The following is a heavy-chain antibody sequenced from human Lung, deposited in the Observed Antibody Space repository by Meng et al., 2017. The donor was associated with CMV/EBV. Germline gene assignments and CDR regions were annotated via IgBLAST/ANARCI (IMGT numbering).Heavy chain of an antibody. V-gene: IGHV1-2*02. CDR2: INPNSGGT. CDR1: GYTVTGYY. CDR3: ARGVAAAPTIYYFDY. D-gene: IGHD6-13*01. J-gene: IGHJ4*02. Sequence: SVKVSXKASGYTVTGYYMHWVRQAPGQGLEWMGWINPNSGGTNYAQKFQGRVTMTRDTSISTAYMELSRLRSDDTAVYYCARGVAAAPTIYYFDYWGQGTLVTVSS.